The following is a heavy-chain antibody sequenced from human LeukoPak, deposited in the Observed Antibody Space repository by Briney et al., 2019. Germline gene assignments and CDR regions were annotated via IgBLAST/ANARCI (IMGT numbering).Heavy chain of an antibody. Sequence: SETLSLTCTVSGGSISSYYWSWIRQPPGKGLEWIGYIYYSGSTNYNPSLKSRVTISVDTSKNQFSLKLSSVTAADTAVYYCARDRLYCSGGSCYSISGYGMDVWGQGTTVTVSS. V-gene: IGHV4-59*01. CDR1: GGSISSYY. CDR2: IYYSGST. CDR3: ARDRLYCSGGSCYSISGYGMDV. J-gene: IGHJ6*02. D-gene: IGHD2-15*01.